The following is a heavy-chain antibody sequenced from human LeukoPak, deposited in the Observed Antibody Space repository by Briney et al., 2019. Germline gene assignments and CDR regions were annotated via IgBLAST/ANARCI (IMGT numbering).Heavy chain of an antibody. Sequence: ASAKVSCKASGYTFTSYAMHWVRQAPGQRLEWMGWINAGNGNTKYSQKFQGRVTITRDTSASTAYMELSGLRSEDTAVYYCARGRIAAAGMYYWGQGTLVTVSS. J-gene: IGHJ4*02. V-gene: IGHV1-3*01. CDR1: GYTFTSYA. CDR2: INAGNGNT. CDR3: ARGRIAAAGMYY. D-gene: IGHD6-13*01.